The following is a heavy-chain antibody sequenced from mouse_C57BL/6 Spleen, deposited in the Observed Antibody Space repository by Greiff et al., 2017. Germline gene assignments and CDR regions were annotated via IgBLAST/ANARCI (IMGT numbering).Heavy chain of an antibody. CDR3: ARRWVTTIFDY. V-gene: IGHV1-82*01. CDR2: IYPGDGDT. D-gene: IGHD2-3*01. J-gene: IGHJ2*01. Sequence: QVQLQQSGPELVKPGASVKISCKASGYAFSSSWMNWVKQRPGKGLEWIGRIYPGDGDTNYNGKFKGKATLTADKSSSTAYMQLSSLTSEDSAVYYCARRWVTTIFDYGGQGTTLTVSS. CDR1: GYAFSSSW.